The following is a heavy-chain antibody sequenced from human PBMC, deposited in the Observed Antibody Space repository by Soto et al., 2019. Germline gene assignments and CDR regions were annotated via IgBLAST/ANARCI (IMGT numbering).Heavy chain of an antibody. J-gene: IGHJ6*02. Sequence: EVQLVESGGGLVQPGGSLRLSCAASGFTFSSYEMIWVRQAPGKGLEWDSYISSSGSTIYYAVSVEGRFTISRDNAKNSLYLRMNSLRAEDTAVYYWARENWPAGMDVWGQGTTVTVSS. CDR1: GFTFSSYE. CDR3: ARENWPAGMDV. V-gene: IGHV3-48*03. CDR2: ISSSGSTI.